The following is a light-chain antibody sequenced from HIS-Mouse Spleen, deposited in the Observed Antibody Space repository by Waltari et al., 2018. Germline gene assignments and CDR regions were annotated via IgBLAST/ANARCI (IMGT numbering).Light chain of an antibody. J-gene: IGLJ2*01. V-gene: IGLV2-23*01. CDR3: CSYAGSSTVV. CDR2: EGS. Sequence: QSALTQPASVSGSPGQSITISCTGTSSDVGGYNLFPWYQQHPGKAPKLMIYEGSKRPSGVSNRFSGSKSGNTASLTISGLQAEDEADYYCCSYAGSSTVVFGGGTKLTVL. CDR1: SSDVGGYNL.